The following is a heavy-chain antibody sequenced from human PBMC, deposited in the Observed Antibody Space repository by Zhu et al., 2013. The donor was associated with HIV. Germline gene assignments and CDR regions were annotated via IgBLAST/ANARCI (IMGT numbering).Heavy chain of an antibody. CDR1: GGTFSSYA. Sequence: QVQLVQSGAEVKKPGSSVKVSCKASGGTFSSYAISWVRQAPGQGLEWMGGIIPIFGTANYAQKFQGRVTITADESTSTAYMELSSLRSEDTAVYYCAISRWGQQGSSWYTEPPGYWYFDLWAVAPWSLSPQ. V-gene: IGHV1-69*12. J-gene: IGHJ2*01. D-gene: IGHD6-13*01. CDR3: AISRWGQQGSSWYTEPPGYWYFDL. CDR2: IIPIFGTA.